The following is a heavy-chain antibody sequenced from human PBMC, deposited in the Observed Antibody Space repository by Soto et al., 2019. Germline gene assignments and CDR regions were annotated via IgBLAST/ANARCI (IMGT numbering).Heavy chain of an antibody. D-gene: IGHD3-22*01. J-gene: IGHJ4*02. CDR1: GGSMSIGDYS. CDR2: IYYGGST. CDR3: ARVRREYDNSGPVDY. Sequence: SDTLSLTCAVSGGSMSIGDYSWNWIRQPPGKGLEWIGYIYYGGSTYNNPSLQSRVTMSLDRSRNQFSLKLNSVTAADTAVYYCARVRREYDNSGPVDYWGQGTLVTVSS. V-gene: IGHV4-30-2*01.